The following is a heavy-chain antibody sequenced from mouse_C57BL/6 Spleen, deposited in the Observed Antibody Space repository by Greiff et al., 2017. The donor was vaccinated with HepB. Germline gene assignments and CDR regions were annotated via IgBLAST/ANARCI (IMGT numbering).Heavy chain of an antibody. CDR2: IDPSDSYT. CDR3: ARGRGYFFDY. J-gene: IGHJ2*01. Sequence: VQLQQPGAELVMPGASVKLSCKASGYTFTSYWMHWVKQRPGQGLEWIGEIDPSDSYTNYNQKFKGKATLTVDTSSSTAYMQLSSLTSEDSAVYYCARGRGYFFDYWGQGTTLTVSS. V-gene: IGHV1-69*01. CDR1: GYTFTSYW.